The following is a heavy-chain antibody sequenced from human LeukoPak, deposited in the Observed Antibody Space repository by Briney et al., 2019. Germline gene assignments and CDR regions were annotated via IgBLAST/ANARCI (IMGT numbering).Heavy chain of an antibody. D-gene: IGHD2/OR15-2a*01. J-gene: IGHJ4*02. CDR3: ARGPVMNSLNY. V-gene: IGHV1-69*05. CDR2: IIPIFGTA. Sequence: ASVEVSCKASGGTFSSYAISWVRQAPGQGLEWMGGIIPIFGTANYAQKFQGRVTITTDESTSTAYMELSSLRSEDTAVYYCARGPVMNSLNYWGQGTLVTVSS. CDR1: GGTFSSYA.